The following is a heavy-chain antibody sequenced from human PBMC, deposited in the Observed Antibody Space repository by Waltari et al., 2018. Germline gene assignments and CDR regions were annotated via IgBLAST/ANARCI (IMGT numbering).Heavy chain of an antibody. CDR2: IIPILGIA. Sequence: QVQLVQSGAEVKKPGSSVKVSCKASGGTFSSYSISWVRQAPGQGLEWMGRIIPILGIANYAQKFQGRVTITADKSTSTAYMELSSLRSEDTAVYYCARGNSGYHSFDYWGQGTLVTVSS. J-gene: IGHJ4*02. CDR1: GGTFSSYS. CDR3: ARGNSGYHSFDY. D-gene: IGHD5-12*01. V-gene: IGHV1-69*02.